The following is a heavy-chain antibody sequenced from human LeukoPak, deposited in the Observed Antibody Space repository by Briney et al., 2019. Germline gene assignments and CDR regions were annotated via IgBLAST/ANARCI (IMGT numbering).Heavy chain of an antibody. J-gene: IGHJ4*02. V-gene: IGHV4-34*01. CDR3: TRVHITMVRGVIITYYFDY. CDR1: GGSFSGYY. D-gene: IGHD3-10*01. Sequence: SETLSLTCAVYGGSFSGYYWSWVRQPPGKGLEWIGEINHSGSTNYNTSLKSRGTISVDTSKNQFSLKLSSVTAADTAVYYCTRVHITMVRGVIITYYFDYWGQGTLVTVSS. CDR2: INHSGST.